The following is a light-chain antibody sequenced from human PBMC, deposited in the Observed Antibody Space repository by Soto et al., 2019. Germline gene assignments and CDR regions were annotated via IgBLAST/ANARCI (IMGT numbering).Light chain of an antibody. J-gene: IGKJ1*01. Sequence: IVLTQSPGTLSLSPGERATLSCRASQSVSSSYLAWYQQKPGQAPRLLIYGASSRATGIPDRFSGSGSGTDFTLTISRLEPEDFAVYYCQQYAGSRTFGQGTKVDTK. CDR1: QSVSSSY. CDR2: GAS. V-gene: IGKV3-20*01. CDR3: QQYAGSRT.